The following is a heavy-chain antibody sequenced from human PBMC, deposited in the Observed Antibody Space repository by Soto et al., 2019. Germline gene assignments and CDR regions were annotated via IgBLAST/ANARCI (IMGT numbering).Heavy chain of an antibody. J-gene: IGHJ5*02. Sequence: QVQLVQSGAEVEKPGSSVKVSCKASGGTFSSYAISWVRQAPGQGLEWMGEIIPIFGTANYAQKFQGRVTINADESTSTAYMELSSLRSEETAVYYCARDGGPSSGYYPYWFDPWGQGTLVTVSS. CDR1: GGTFSSYA. D-gene: IGHD3-22*01. V-gene: IGHV1-69*12. CDR3: ARDGGPSSGYYPYWFDP. CDR2: IIPIFGTA.